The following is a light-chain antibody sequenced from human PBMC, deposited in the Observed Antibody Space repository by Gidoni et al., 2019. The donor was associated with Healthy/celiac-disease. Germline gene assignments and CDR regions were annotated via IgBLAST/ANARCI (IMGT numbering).Light chain of an antibody. Sequence: DIQMTQSPSSLSASVGDRVTITCRASQSISSYLNWYQQKPGKAPQLLIYAASSLQSGVPSRFSGRGSGTDFTLTIISLQPEDFATYYCQQSYSTPRALTFGGGTKVEIK. J-gene: IGKJ4*01. CDR1: QSISSY. CDR3: QQSYSTPRALT. CDR2: AAS. V-gene: IGKV1-39*01.